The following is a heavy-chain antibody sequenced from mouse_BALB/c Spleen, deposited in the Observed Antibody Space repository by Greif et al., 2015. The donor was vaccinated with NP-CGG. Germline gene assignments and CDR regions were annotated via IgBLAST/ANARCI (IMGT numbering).Heavy chain of an antibody. D-gene: IGHD1-1*01. Sequence: QVQLKHSGAELVMPGASVKMSCKASGYTFTDYWMHWVKQRPGQGLEWIGAIDTSDSYTSYNQKFEGKATLTVDESSSXAYMQLSSLTSEDSAVYYCARGAGIYFDYWGQGTTLTVSS. CDR3: ARGAGIYFDY. CDR2: IDTSDSYT. V-gene: IGHV1-69*01. J-gene: IGHJ2*01. CDR1: GYTFTDYW.